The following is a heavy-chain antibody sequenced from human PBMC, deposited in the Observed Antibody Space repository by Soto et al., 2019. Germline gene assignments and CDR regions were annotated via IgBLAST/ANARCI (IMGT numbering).Heavy chain of an antibody. D-gene: IGHD5-12*01. Sequence: EVQLVESGGGSVQPGGSLRLSCAASGFTFSSYWMHWVRQAPGKGLVWVSRTNSDGSSTSYADSVKGRFTISRDNAKNTLYLQMNSPGAEDTAVYYCARARGGYVLDYWGQGTLVTVSS. CDR1: GFTFSSYW. CDR3: ARARGGYVLDY. V-gene: IGHV3-74*01. J-gene: IGHJ4*02. CDR2: TNSDGSST.